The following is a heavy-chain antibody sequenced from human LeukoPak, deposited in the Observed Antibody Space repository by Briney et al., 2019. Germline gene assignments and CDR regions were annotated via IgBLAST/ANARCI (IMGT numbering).Heavy chain of an antibody. Sequence: PGGSLRLSCAASGFTFSSYWMHWVRQAPGKGLVWVSRINSDGSSTSYADSVKGRFTISRDNAKNTLYLQMNSLRAEDTAVYYCARDLRIAVIKHFNWFDPWGQGTLVTVSS. CDR2: INSDGSST. D-gene: IGHD6-19*01. CDR3: ARDLRIAVIKHFNWFDP. V-gene: IGHV3-74*01. CDR1: GFTFSSYW. J-gene: IGHJ5*02.